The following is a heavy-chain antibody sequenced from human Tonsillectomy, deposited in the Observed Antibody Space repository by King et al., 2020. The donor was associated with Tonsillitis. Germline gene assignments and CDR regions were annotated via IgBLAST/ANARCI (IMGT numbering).Heavy chain of an antibody. Sequence: VQLQESGPGLVKPSETLSLTCTVSGGSISTYYWSWIRQTPGKGLEWIGYIYYSESTNYNPSLKSRVTISLDTSKNQFSLKLSSVTAADTAVCYCARVAGTYGGFGQLYFDYWGQGTLVTVSS. CDR2: IYYSEST. D-gene: IGHD2-8*01. CDR1: GGSISTYY. V-gene: IGHV4-59*01. CDR3: ARVAGTYGGFGQLYFDY. J-gene: IGHJ4*02.